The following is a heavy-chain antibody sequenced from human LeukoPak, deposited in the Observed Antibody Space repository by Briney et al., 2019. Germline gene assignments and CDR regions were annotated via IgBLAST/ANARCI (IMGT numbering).Heavy chain of an antibody. J-gene: IGHJ4*02. CDR2: ISGSGGST. CDR1: GFTFSSYA. CDR3: AKDWQGELLPGYYFDC. Sequence: GGSLRLSCAASGFTFSSYAMSWVRQAPGKGLEWVSAISGSGGSTYYADSVKGRYTISRDNSKNTLYLQMNSLRAEDTAVYYCAKDWQGELLPGYYFDCWGQGTLVTVSS. V-gene: IGHV3-23*01. D-gene: IGHD1-26*01.